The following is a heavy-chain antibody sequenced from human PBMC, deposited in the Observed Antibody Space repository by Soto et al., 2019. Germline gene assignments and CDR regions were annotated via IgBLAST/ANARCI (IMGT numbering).Heavy chain of an antibody. Sequence: QVQLVESGGGVVQPGRSLRLSCAASGFTFSSYGMHWVRQAPGKGLEWVAVISYDGSNKYYADSVKGRFTISRDNSKNTRYLQMNSLRAEDTAVYYWAKGGYDFWSGYYLSYGMDVWGQGTTVTVSS. V-gene: IGHV3-30*18. CDR1: GFTFSSYG. CDR3: AKGGYDFWSGYYLSYGMDV. CDR2: ISYDGSNK. D-gene: IGHD3-3*01. J-gene: IGHJ6*02.